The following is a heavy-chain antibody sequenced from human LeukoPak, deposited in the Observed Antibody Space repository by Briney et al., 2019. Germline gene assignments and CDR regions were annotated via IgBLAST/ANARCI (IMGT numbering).Heavy chain of an antibody. D-gene: IGHD3-10*01. J-gene: IGHJ6*03. CDR1: GGSFSGYY. Sequence: SETLSLTCAVYGGSFSGYYWSWIRQPPGKGLEWIGEINHSGSTNYNPSLKSRVTISVDTSKNQFSLKLSSVTAADAAVYYCARARGSYYYYMDVWGKGTTVTVSS. CDR3: ARARGSYYYYMDV. V-gene: IGHV4-34*01. CDR2: INHSGST.